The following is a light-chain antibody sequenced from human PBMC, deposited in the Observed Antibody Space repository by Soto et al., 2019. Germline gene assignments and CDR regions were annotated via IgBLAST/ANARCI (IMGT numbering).Light chain of an antibody. Sequence: EIVLTQSPGTLSLSPGERATLSCRASQSVSSSYLAWYQQKPGQAPRLLIYGAFSRATGIPDRFSGSGSGTDLTLTISRLEPEDFAVYYCQQYGSSAPWMFGQGTKVEIK. V-gene: IGKV3-20*01. CDR1: QSVSSSY. CDR3: QQYGSSAPWM. J-gene: IGKJ1*01. CDR2: GAF.